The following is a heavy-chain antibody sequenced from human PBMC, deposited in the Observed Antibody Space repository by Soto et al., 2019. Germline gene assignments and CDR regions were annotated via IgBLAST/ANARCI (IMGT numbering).Heavy chain of an antibody. Sequence: SVKVSCKASGGTFSSYAISWVRQAPGQGLEWMGGIIPIFGTANYAQKFQGRVTITADESTSTAYMELSSLRSEDTAVYYCASTDGDTAMVPGTFDYWGQGTLVTVSS. CDR3: ASTDGDTAMVPGTFDY. CDR1: GGTFSSYA. J-gene: IGHJ4*02. V-gene: IGHV1-69*13. D-gene: IGHD5-18*01. CDR2: IIPIFGTA.